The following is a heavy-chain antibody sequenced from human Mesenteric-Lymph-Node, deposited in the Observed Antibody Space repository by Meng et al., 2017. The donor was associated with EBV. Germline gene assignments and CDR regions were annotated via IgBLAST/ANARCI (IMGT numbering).Heavy chain of an antibody. CDR3: AREGEVGYYESSGYYY. D-gene: IGHD3-22*01. V-gene: IGHV4-4*02. J-gene: IGHJ4*02. CDR2: IFLTGGT. CDR1: GGSISSSNW. Sequence: VQQQESGPGVVKPSGTLSLTCAVSGGSISSSNWWTWVRQPPGKGLEWIGEIFLTGGTNYNPSLKSRLTISVDKSKNQFSLKLSSVTAADTAVYYCAREGEVGYYESSGYYYWGQGTLVTVSS.